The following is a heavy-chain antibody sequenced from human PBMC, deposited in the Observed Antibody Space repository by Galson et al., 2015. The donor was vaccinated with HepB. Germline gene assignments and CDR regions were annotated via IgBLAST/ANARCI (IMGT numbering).Heavy chain of an antibody. V-gene: IGHV3-30-3*01. J-gene: IGHJ4*02. CDR3: ARGRQDSNYYFDY. Sequence: SLRLSCAASGFTFSSYAMDWVHQAPGKGLEWVAVISYDGNNKYYADSVKGRFTTSRDNSKNTLYLQMNSLRAEDTAVYFCARGRQDSNYYFDYWGQGTLVTVSS. CDR2: ISYDGNNK. CDR1: GFTFSSYA. D-gene: IGHD2-15*01.